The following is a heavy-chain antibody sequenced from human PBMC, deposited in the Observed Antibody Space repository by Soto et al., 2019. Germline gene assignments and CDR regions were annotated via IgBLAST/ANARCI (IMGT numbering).Heavy chain of an antibody. J-gene: IGHJ4*02. CDR1: GFTFSSYA. V-gene: IGHV3-30*04. Sequence: GGSLRLSCTGSGFTFSSYAMHWVRLAPGKGLEWVAVVSYDGSIENYADSVRGRFTISRDNSKNTVFLQMNSLRVEDTAVYYCTTTAGINMIVVEDTIDYWGQGTLVTVSS. D-gene: IGHD3-22*01. CDR2: VSYDGSIE. CDR3: TTTAGINMIVVEDTIDY.